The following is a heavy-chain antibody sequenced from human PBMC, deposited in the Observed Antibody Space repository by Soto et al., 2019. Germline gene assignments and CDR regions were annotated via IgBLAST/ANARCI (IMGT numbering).Heavy chain of an antibody. J-gene: IGHJ6*02. CDR1: GGSISSYY. D-gene: IGHD6-19*01. Sequence: SETLSLTCTVSGGSISSYYWSWIRQPPGKGLEWIGYIYYSGSTNYNPSLKSRVTISVDTSKNQFSLKLSSVTAADTAVYYCASHIAVAGTHYYYYYGMDVWGQGNTVTVSS. CDR3: ASHIAVAGTHYYYYYGMDV. CDR2: IYYSGST. V-gene: IGHV4-59*01.